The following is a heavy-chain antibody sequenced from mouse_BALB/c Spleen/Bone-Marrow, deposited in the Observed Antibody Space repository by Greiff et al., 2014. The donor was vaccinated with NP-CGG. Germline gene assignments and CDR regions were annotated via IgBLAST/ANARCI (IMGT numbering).Heavy chain of an antibody. J-gene: IGHJ4*01. V-gene: IGHV5-4*02. Sequence: DVMLVESGGGLVKPGGPLKLSCAASGFTFSDFYMYWVRQTPEKRLEWVATISDGGSYIYYPDSVKGRFTISRDDAKNNLYLQMSSLKSEDTAMYYCTRDRGVQGYAMDYWGQGTSVTVSS. CDR1: GFTFSDFY. CDR3: TRDRGVQGYAMDY. D-gene: IGHD2-14*01. CDR2: ISDGGSYI.